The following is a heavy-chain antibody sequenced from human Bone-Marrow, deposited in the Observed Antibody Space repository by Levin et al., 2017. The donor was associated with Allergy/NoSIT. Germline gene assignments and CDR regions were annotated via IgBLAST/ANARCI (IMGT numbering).Heavy chain of an antibody. J-gene: IGHJ6*02. D-gene: IGHD5-12*01. V-gene: IGHV3-33*01. CDR3: ARGWPRGYSGYDTYYYYGMDG. CDR1: GFTFSSYG. Sequence: GGSLRLSCAASGFTFSSYGMHWVRQAPGKGLEWVAVIWYDGSNKYYADSVKGRFTISRDNSKNTLYLQMNSLRAEDTAVYYCARGWPRGYSGYDTYYYYGMDGWGQGTTVTVSS. CDR2: IWYDGSNK.